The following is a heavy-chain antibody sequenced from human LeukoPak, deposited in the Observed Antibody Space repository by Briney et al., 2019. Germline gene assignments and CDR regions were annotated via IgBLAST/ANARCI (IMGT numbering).Heavy chain of an antibody. J-gene: IGHJ4*02. D-gene: IGHD1-7*01. CDR2: VNRDGSET. CDR3: AKDIGITGTTGYFDY. CDR1: GSALSSHW. V-gene: IGHV3-7*03. Sequence: PGGSLRLSCAASGSALSSHWMTWVRQVPGRGPEWVANVNRDGSETYYLDSVKGRFTISKDNAKNSLYLQMNSLRAEDTALYYCAKDIGITGTTGYFDYWGQGTLVTVSS.